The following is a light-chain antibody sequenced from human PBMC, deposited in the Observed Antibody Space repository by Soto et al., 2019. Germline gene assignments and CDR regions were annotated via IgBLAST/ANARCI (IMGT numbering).Light chain of an antibody. J-gene: IGKJ5*01. CDR1: QSVRSTS. CDR3: QHYNRSPPIT. Sequence: DIVLTQSPGTLSLSPGERATLACRASQSVRSTSLAWYQQRSGQAPSLLIYGTSSRATGIPDRFSGGGSGTYFTLTISRLEPEDFAVYYCQHYNRSPPITFGQGTRLEIK. CDR2: GTS. V-gene: IGKV3-20*01.